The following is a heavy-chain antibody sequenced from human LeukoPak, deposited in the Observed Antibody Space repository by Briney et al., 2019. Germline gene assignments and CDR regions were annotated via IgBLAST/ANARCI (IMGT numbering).Heavy chain of an antibody. CDR3: ARHPREGSGWYVLV. V-gene: IGHV5-51*01. CDR2: IYPGDSDT. Sequence: SGYHFXSYWIGGVRQMPGKGLEWMGIIYPGDSDTRYSPSFQGQVTISADKSIITAYLQWSSLKASDTAMYYCARHPREGSGWYVLVWGQGTLVTVSS. D-gene: IGHD6-19*01. J-gene: IGHJ4*02. CDR1: GYHFXSYW.